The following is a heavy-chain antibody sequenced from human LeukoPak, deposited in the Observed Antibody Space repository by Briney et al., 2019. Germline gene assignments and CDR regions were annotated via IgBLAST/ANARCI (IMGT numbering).Heavy chain of an antibody. CDR2: ISAGNGNT. CDR3: ARDSGSGSNDY. J-gene: IGHJ4*02. D-gene: IGHD1-26*01. Sequence: ASVKVSCKASGYTFTSYAIHWVRQAPGQRLEWMGWISAGNGNTKYSQNFQSRVTFISNTSATTAFMELSSLRSEDAAVYYCARDSGSGSNDYWGQGTLVTVSS. CDR1: GYTFTSYA. V-gene: IGHV1-3*01.